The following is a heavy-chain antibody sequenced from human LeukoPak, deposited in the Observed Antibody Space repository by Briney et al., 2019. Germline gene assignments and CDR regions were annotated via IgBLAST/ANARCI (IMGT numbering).Heavy chain of an antibody. D-gene: IGHD1-26*01. Sequence: GGSLRLSCTASGFTVSSNYMSWVRQAPGKGLEWVSVIYSGGSTYYADSVKGRYTISRDNSKNTLYLQMNSLRAEDTAVYYRARRLRVSGSYWGNAFDIWGQGTMVTVSS. CDR2: IYSGGST. V-gene: IGHV3-53*01. CDR3: ARRLRVSGSYWGNAFDI. CDR1: GFTVSSNY. J-gene: IGHJ3*02.